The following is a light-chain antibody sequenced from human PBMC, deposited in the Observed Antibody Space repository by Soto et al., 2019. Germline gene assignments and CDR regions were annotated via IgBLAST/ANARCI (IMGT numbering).Light chain of an antibody. CDR3: CSFAGSYTLV. V-gene: IGLV2-11*01. J-gene: IGLJ3*02. CDR1: RSDVGGYNY. CDR2: DVT. Sequence: QSALTQPRSVSGCPGQSVTIACTGTRSDVGGYNYVSWYQQHPGKAPKLMIHDVTKRPSGVPDRFSGSKSGNTASLTISGLQAEDEADYYCCSFAGSYTLVLGGGTKLTVL.